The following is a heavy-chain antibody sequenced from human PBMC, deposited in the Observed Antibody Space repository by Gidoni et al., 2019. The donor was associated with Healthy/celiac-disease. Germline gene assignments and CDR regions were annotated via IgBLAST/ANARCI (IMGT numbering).Heavy chain of an antibody. CDR3: ARQKAALDY. D-gene: IGHD6-6*01. V-gene: IGHV3-33*01. Sequence: QVQLVESGGGVVQPGRSLRLFCAASGFTFSSYGMHWVRQAPGKGLEWVAVIWYDGSNKYYADSVKGRFTISRDNSKNTLYLQMNSLRAEDTAVYYCARQKAALDYWGQGTLVTVSS. J-gene: IGHJ4*02. CDR2: IWYDGSNK. CDR1: GFTFSSYG.